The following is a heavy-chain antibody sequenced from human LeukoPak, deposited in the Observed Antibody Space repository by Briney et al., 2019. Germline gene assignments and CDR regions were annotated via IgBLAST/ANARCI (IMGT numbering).Heavy chain of an antibody. V-gene: IGHV1-46*01. CDR3: AGSSLEFVYYYYYYMDV. CDR1: GYTFTSYY. J-gene: IGHJ6*03. Sequence: GASVKVSCKASGYTFTSYYMHWVRQAPGQGLEWMGIINPSGGSTSYAQKFQGRVTMTRDTSTSTVYMELSSLRSEDTAVYYCAGSSLEFVYYYYYYMDVWGKGATVTISS. CDR2: INPSGGST. D-gene: IGHD1-1*01.